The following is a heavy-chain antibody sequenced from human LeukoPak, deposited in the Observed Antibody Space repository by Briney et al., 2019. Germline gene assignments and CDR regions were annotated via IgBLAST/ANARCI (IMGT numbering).Heavy chain of an antibody. Sequence: GGSLRLSCAASGFTFDEYGTSWVRQAPGKGLEWVSGISLNGGSSGYADSVKGRFTISRDNANNSISLQMNSLRVEDTALYYCVRSITMFQYWGQGTLVTVSS. V-gene: IGHV3-20*04. J-gene: IGHJ1*01. CDR3: VRSITMFQY. CDR1: GFTFDEYG. CDR2: ISLNGGSS. D-gene: IGHD3-10*01.